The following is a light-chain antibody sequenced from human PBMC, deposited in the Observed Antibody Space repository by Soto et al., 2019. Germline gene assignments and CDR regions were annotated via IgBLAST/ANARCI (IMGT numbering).Light chain of an antibody. V-gene: IGKV3-15*01. CDR3: QQYDNWPPVT. CDR2: GAS. J-gene: IGKJ5*01. CDR1: QAISSN. Sequence: EIVMKQSPATLSVSRGERATLSCRANQAISSNLAWYQQKPGQAPRLLIYGASTRATGIPDRFSGSGSGTEFTLTISSLQSEDFAIYYCQQYDNWPPVTFGQGTRLEIK.